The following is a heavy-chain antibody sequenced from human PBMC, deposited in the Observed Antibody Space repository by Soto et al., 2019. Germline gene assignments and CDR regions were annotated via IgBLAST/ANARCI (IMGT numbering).Heavy chain of an antibody. D-gene: IGHD1-7*01. Sequence: QVLLQESGPGLVKPSQTLSLTCDISGDSVSSNSAAWNWIRLSPSRGLVWLARTYYRSRWYNDYAVSVRSRITVNPDTSKDHSSLQLTSVTPEDTAVYYCAGTTSHQWYYMDVWGKGTTVTVSS. CDR3: AGTTSHQWYYMDV. J-gene: IGHJ6*03. V-gene: IGHV6-1*01. CDR1: GDSVSSNSAA. CDR2: TYYRSRWYN.